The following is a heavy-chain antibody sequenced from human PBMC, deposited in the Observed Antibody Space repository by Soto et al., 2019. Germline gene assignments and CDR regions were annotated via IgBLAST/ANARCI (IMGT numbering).Heavy chain of an antibody. CDR2: ISAYNGNT. CDR3: ARNGQTYDYYFFDN. CDR1: GYTFTSYG. Sequence: ASVKVSCKASGYTFTSYGISWVRQAPGQGLEWMGWISAYNGNTNYAQKFQGRVTMTRDTSTSTVYMELNSLKSEDTAVYYCARNGQTYDYYFFDNWGQGTLVTVSS. V-gene: IGHV1-18*04. D-gene: IGHD5-12*01. J-gene: IGHJ4*02.